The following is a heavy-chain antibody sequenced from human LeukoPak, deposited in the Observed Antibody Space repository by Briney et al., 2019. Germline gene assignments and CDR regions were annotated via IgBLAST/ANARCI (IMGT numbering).Heavy chain of an antibody. D-gene: IGHD6-13*01. CDR2: INPNSGGT. CDR3: AREGSAAAGTGPDYYFDY. CDR1: GYTFTGYY. Sequence: ASVKVSYKASGYTFTGYYMHWVRQAPGQGLEWMGRINPNSGGTNYAQKFQGRVTMTGDTSISTAYMELSRLRSDDTAVYYCAREGSAAAGTGPDYYFDYWGQGTLVTVSS. J-gene: IGHJ4*02. V-gene: IGHV1-2*06.